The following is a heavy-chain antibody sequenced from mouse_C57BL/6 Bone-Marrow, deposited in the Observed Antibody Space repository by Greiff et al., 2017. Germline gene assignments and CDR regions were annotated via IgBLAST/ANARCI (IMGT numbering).Heavy chain of an antibody. Sequence: VMLVESGPGLVAPSQSLSITCTASGFSLTSYGVDWVRQPPGKGLEWLGVIWGGGSTNYNSALMSRLSISKDNSKSQVFLKINSLQTDDTAMYYCAKQRYDAVGYAMDYWGQGTSVTVSS. J-gene: IGHJ4*01. CDR1: GFSLTSYG. CDR3: AKQRYDAVGYAMDY. CDR2: IWGGGST. V-gene: IGHV2-9*01. D-gene: IGHD1-1*01.